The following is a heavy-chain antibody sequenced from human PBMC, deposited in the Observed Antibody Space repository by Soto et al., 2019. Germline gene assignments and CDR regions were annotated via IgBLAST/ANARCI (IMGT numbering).Heavy chain of an antibody. Sequence: ASVKVSCKTSGYTFTTYGVSWVRQAPGQGLEWMGWISAYNGNTNYAQKLQGRVTMTTDTSTSTAYMELRGLRSDDTAVYYCARDRYYYGSGSYYISWFDPWGQGTLVTVSS. D-gene: IGHD3-10*01. CDR2: ISAYNGNT. CDR3: ARDRYYYGSGSYYISWFDP. CDR1: GYTFTTYG. J-gene: IGHJ5*02. V-gene: IGHV1-18*04.